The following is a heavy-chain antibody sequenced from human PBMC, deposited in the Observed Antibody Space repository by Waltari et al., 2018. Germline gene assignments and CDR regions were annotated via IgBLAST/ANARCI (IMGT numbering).Heavy chain of an antibody. V-gene: IGHV3-21*01. CDR2: ITSRSNHR. D-gene: IGHD6-13*01. J-gene: IGHJ4*02. CDR1: GFPFSSYS. CDR3: TRDFLYSRYSSSSYFDY. Sequence: EVQLVESGGGLVKPGGSLRLSCAASGFPFSSYSMNWVRRAPGKGLRWVSSITSRSNHRYYADSVKGRFTISRDNAKNSLYLQMNSLRAEDTAVYYCTRDFLYSRYSSSSYFDYWGQGALVTVSS.